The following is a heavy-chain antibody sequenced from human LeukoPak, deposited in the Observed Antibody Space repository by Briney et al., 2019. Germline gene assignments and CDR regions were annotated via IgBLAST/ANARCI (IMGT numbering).Heavy chain of an antibody. D-gene: IGHD5-24*01. J-gene: IGHJ4*02. Sequence: PGGSLRLSCAASGFTFSTYAMGWVRQAPGKGPEWVSAISGSGDYTYYADSVKGRFTISRDNSKNTLYLQMNSLRVEDTAVYYCAKVIIAVHGYNLGPIDYWGQGTLVTVSS. CDR2: ISGSGDYT. V-gene: IGHV3-23*01. CDR1: GFTFSTYA. CDR3: AKVIIAVHGYNLGPIDY.